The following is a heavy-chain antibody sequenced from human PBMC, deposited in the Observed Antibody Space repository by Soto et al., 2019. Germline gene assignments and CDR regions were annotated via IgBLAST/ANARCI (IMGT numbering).Heavy chain of an antibody. D-gene: IGHD2-15*01. V-gene: IGHV3-48*01. CDR3: ASQHGYCSGGSCYSV. J-gene: IGHJ3*01. Sequence: PGGSLRLSCAASGFTFSSYGMNWVRQAPGKGLEWVSYISSSSSAIYYADSVKGRFTISRDNAKNSLYLQMNSLRAEDTAVHYCASQHGYCSGGSCYSVWGQGTMVTVSS. CDR1: GFTFSSYG. CDR2: ISSSSSAI.